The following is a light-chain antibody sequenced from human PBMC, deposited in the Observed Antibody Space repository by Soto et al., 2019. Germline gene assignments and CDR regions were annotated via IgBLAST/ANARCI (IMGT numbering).Light chain of an antibody. J-gene: IGLJ1*01. CDR3: LLVYRGDYV. Sequence: QAVVTQEPSLTVSPGGTVTLTCASSTGAVTDDYYPNWFQQKPGQAPKTLIYRTTNKYSWTPARFSASLLGGKAALTLSAVQPEDEAEYYCLLVYRGDYVFGGGTKVTVL. CDR2: RTT. V-gene: IGLV7-43*01. CDR1: TGAVTDDYY.